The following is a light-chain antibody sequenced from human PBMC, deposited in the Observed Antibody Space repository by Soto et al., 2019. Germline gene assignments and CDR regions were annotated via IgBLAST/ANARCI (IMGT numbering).Light chain of an antibody. Sequence: QSVLTQPASVSGSPGQSITISCTGTSSDVGGYNYVSWYQQHPGKAPKLMIYDVSNRPSGVSNRFSGSKSCNTASLTISGLQDEDEADYYCSSYTSSSTSVVFGGGTKVTVL. J-gene: IGLJ2*01. CDR1: SSDVGGYNY. CDR2: DVS. V-gene: IGLV2-14*01. CDR3: SSYTSSSTSVV.